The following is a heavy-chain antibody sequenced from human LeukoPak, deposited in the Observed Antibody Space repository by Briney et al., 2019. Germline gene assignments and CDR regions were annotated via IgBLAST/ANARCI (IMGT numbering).Heavy chain of an antibody. V-gene: IGHV3-21*01. D-gene: IGHD6-19*01. CDR1: GFTFSSYS. J-gene: IGHJ4*02. CDR3: ARQWLVFAPFDY. CDR2: ISSSSSYI. Sequence: GGSLRLSCAASGFTFSSYSMNWVRQAPGKGLEWVSSISSSSSYIYYADSVKGRFTISRDNAKNSLYLQMNSLRAEDTAVYYCARQWLVFAPFDYWGQGTLVTVSS.